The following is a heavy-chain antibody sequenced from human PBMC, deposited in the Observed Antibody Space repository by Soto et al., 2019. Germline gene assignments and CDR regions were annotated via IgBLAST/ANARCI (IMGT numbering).Heavy chain of an antibody. D-gene: IGHD2-15*01. J-gene: IGHJ6*02. CDR1: GGTLSSYA. CDR3: ARYRHCSGGSCHYYSGMDV. Sequence: SVKVSCKASGGTLSSYAISWVRQAPGQGLEWMGGIVPMLGTANYGQKLQGRVTITADEFTSTAYMELSSLRSEDTAVYYCARYRHCSGGSCHYYSGMDVWGQGTTVTVSS. V-gene: IGHV1-69*13. CDR2: IVPMLGTA.